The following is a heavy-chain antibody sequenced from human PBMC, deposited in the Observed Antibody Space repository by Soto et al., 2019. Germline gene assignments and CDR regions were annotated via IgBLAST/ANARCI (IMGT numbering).Heavy chain of an antibody. CDR3: ATVFDL. J-gene: IGHJ5*02. Sequence: GSLRLSCVGSGFTFSSNWMTWVRQAPGKGLEWVGNIRQDGSEKNYVDSVKGRFTISTDNAKNTVYLQMNGLRAEDTAVYYCATVFDLWGQGTLVTVSS. CDR2: IRQDGSEK. CDR1: GFTFSSNW. V-gene: IGHV3-7*04.